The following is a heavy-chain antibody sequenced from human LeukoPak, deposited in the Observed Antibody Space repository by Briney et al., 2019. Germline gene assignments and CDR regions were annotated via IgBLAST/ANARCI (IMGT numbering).Heavy chain of an antibody. Sequence: PGGSLRLSCPTSGCPFSTYGMHWVRQAPRKGLEWVAVIRFDGSEKYYADSVKGRFTISRDNSKNTLYLQMNSLRAEDTAVYYCAKYLTYYYDSSGYARSLFFDYWGHGTLVTVSS. CDR2: IRFDGSEK. CDR3: AKYLTYYYDSSGYARSLFFDY. CDR1: GCPFSTYG. D-gene: IGHD3-22*01. J-gene: IGHJ4*01. V-gene: IGHV3-33*06.